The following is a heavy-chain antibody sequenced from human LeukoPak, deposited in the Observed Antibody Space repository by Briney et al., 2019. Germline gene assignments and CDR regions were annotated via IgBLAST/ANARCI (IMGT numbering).Heavy chain of an antibody. J-gene: IGHJ4*02. V-gene: IGHV3-23*01. Sequence: GGSLRLSCAASGFTFSSYAMSWVRQAPGKGLEWVSAISGSGGSTYYADSVKGRFTISRDSSKNTLYLQMNSLRAEDTAVYYCAKDQGHYYDSSGYSVWGQGTLVTVSS. CDR2: ISGSGGST. D-gene: IGHD3-22*01. CDR3: AKDQGHYYDSSGYSV. CDR1: GFTFSSYA.